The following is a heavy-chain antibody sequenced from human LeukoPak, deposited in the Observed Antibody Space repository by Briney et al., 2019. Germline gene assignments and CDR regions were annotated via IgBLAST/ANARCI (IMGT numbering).Heavy chain of an antibody. V-gene: IGHV4-39*01. CDR2: IYYSGST. CDR3: ATQAYYYYYMDV. CDR1: GGSISSSSYY. J-gene: IGHJ6*03. Sequence: SETLSLTCTVSGGSISSSSYYWGWIRQPPGKGLEWIGSIYYSGSTYYNPSLKSRVTISVDTSKNQFSLKLSSVTAADTAVYYCATQAYYYYYMDVWGKRTTVTVSS.